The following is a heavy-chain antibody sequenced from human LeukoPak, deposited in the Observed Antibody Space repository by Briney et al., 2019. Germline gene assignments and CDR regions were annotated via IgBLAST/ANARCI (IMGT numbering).Heavy chain of an antibody. Sequence: GGSLRLSCAASGFTFSSYWMHWVRQAPGKGLEWVSGISWNSGSIGYADSVKGRFTISRDNAKNSLYLQMNSLRAEGTALYYCAKDMGYGGYALLDAFDIWGQGTMVTVSS. CDR3: AKDMGYGGYALLDAFDI. CDR2: ISWNSGSI. J-gene: IGHJ3*02. D-gene: IGHD5-12*01. CDR1: GFTFSSYW. V-gene: IGHV3-9*01.